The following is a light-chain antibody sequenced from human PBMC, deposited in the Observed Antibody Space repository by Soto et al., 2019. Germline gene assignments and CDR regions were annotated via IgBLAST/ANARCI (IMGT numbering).Light chain of an antibody. CDR2: NTN. Sequence: QAVVTQEPSFSVSPGGTATLSCGLSSGSVSTIHYPSWYQQTPGHAPRTLIYNTNSRSYGVPDRFSGSILANKAALTITGAQAEDECTYYWVLHVGSGITVFGGGTKLTVL. CDR1: SGSVSTIHY. V-gene: IGLV8-61*01. J-gene: IGLJ3*02. CDR3: VLHVGSGITV.